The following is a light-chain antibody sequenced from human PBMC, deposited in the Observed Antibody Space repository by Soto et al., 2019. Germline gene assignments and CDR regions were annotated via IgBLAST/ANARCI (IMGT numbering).Light chain of an antibody. J-gene: IGKJ3*01. CDR1: QTINNRY. Sequence: EIVLTQSPGTLSLSPGERAILSCRASQTINNRYLAWYQQMPGRAPRLLIHGASSRAAGIPDRFSGSGSGTDFTLTINRLEPKDFAVYYCHHYDNSPPFPFGPGTTVDF. V-gene: IGKV3-20*01. CDR2: GAS. CDR3: HHYDNSPPFP.